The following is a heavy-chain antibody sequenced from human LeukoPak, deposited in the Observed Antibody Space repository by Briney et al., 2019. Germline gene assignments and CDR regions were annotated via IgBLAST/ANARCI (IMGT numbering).Heavy chain of an antibody. Sequence: SETLSLTCTVSGGSISSGSYYWSWIRQPAGKGLEWIGRIYTSGSTNYNPSLKSRVTISVDTSKNQFSLKLSSVTAADTAVYYCARVEGYCSSTSCYPVDYWGQGTLVTVSS. CDR1: GGSISSGSYY. CDR3: ARVEGYCSSTSCYPVDY. D-gene: IGHD2-2*01. V-gene: IGHV4-61*02. CDR2: IYTSGST. J-gene: IGHJ4*02.